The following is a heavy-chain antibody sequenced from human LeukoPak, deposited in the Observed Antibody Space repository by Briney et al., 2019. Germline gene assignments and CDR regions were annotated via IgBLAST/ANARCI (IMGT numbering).Heavy chain of an antibody. Sequence: GGSLRLSCAASGCTFSSYSMNWVRQAPGQGLEWGSYISGSSSTIYYADSVKGRFTISRDNGKNTLYLQMNSLRAEDTAVYYCARGSTYYDSSGQVPFDYWGQGTLVTVSS. CDR1: GCTFSSYS. CDR3: ARGSTYYDSSGQVPFDY. D-gene: IGHD3-22*01. V-gene: IGHV3-48*01. J-gene: IGHJ4*02. CDR2: ISGSSSTI.